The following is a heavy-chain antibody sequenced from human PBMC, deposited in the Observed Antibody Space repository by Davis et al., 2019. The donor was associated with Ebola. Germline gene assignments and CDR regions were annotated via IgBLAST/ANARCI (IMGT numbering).Heavy chain of an antibody. CDR3: ARVLCSGGSCYRNWFDP. D-gene: IGHD2-15*01. CDR2: ISAYNGNT. V-gene: IGHV1-18*01. J-gene: IGHJ5*02. Sequence: ASVMIFCYASAYTTTSYGISWLLQAPGQGLEWMGWISAYNGNTNYAQKFQGRVTITADESTSTAYMELSNLRSEDTAVYYCARVLCSGGSCYRNWFDPWGQGTLVTVSS. CDR1: AYTTTSYG.